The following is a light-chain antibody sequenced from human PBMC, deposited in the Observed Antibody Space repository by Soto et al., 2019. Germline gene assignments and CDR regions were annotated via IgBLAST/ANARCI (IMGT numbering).Light chain of an antibody. CDR1: QSLSSY. J-gene: IGKJ1*01. CDR2: DAS. CDR3: QQYNNWPRT. V-gene: IGKV3-11*01. Sequence: EIVLTQSPATVSLSPGERATLSCWASQSLSSYLAWYQQKPGQAPRLLIYDASNRANGIPARFTGSGSGTDFTLTISSLEPEDFAVYYCQQYNNWPRTFGQGTKVDIK.